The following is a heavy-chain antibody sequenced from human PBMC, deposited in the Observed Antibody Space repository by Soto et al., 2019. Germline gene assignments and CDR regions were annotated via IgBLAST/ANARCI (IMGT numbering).Heavy chain of an antibody. D-gene: IGHD2-2*01. CDR1: GGSISSGDYY. CDR3: ARDHIVVVPAGDYYYYGMDV. CDR2: IYYSGST. Sequence: QVQLQESGPGLVKPSQTLSLTCTVSGGSISSGDYYWSWIRQPPGKGLEWIGYIYYSGSTYYNPSLTSRVTISVDTSKNQFSLKLSSVTAADTAVYYCARDHIVVVPAGDYYYYGMDVWGQGTTVTVSS. J-gene: IGHJ6*02. V-gene: IGHV4-30-4*01.